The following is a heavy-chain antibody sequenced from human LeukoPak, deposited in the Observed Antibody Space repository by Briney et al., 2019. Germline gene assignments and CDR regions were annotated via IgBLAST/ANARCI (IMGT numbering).Heavy chain of an antibody. J-gene: IGHJ4*02. CDR2: VSGNGAGT. CDR1: GFTFSSYA. CDR3: AKIPWYSSGWPIDY. Sequence: GGSLRLSCAASGFTFSSYAMSWVRQAPGKGLEWVSGVSGNGAGTYYADSVKGRFTISRDNSKNTLYMQMNSLRAEDTAVYYCAKIPWYSSGWPIDYWGQGTLVTVSS. D-gene: IGHD6-25*01. V-gene: IGHV3-23*01.